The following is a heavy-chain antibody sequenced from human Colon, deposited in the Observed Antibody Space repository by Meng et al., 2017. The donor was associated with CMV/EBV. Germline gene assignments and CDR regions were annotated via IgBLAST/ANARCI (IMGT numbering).Heavy chain of an antibody. CDR1: NEA. J-gene: IGHJ3*02. D-gene: IGHD3-22*01. Sequence: NEASDWGRQAPDKGLEWVAIISYYGSNIFYADSAKGRFTISRDNSKNTVYLQMNSLRAEDTAMYYCARRDFYDGSAYYSGDNAFDIWGQGTMVTVSS. CDR3: ARRDFYDGSAYYSGDNAFDI. CDR2: ISYYGSNI. V-gene: IGHV3-30-3*01.